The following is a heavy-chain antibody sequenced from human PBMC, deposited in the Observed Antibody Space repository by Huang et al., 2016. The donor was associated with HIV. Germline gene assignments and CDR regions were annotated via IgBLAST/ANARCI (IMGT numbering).Heavy chain of an antibody. CDR2: IYYSGST. CDR3: ARLPGSITMIRGVITDPY. V-gene: IGHV4-39*02. D-gene: IGHD3-10*01. J-gene: IGHJ4*02. CDR1: GGSIRSDNYY. Sequence: QLQLQESGPGLVKPSETLSLTCTVSGGSIRSDNYYWGWIRQPPGKGLEWIGSIYYSGSTYYNPALKRRCTITVDTSKNHFSLRMRSVTAAETAVYYCARLPGSITMIRGVITDPYWGQGTLVTVSS.